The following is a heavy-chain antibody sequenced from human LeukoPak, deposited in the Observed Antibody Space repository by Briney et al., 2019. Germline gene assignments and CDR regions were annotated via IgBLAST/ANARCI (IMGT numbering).Heavy chain of an antibody. D-gene: IGHD3-22*01. J-gene: IGHJ6*03. CDR3: ASGIYDSSGYYAYYYYYMDV. CDR2: IIPIFGTA. Sequence: GASVKVSCKASGGTFSSYAISWVRQAPGQGLEWMGGIIPIFGTANYAQKFQGRVTITTDESTSTAYMELSSLRSEDTAVYYCASGIYDSSGYYAYYYYYMDVWGKGTTVTVSS. CDR1: GGTFSSYA. V-gene: IGHV1-69*05.